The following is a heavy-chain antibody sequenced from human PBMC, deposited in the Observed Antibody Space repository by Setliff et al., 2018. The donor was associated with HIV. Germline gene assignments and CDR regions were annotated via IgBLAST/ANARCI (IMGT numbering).Heavy chain of an antibody. CDR2: INSNGGST. Sequence: GGSLRLSCATYGFTFSSYAMYWVRQAPGKGLEYVSAINSNGGSTYYADSVKGRFTISRDNSKSTVYLQMGSLRAEDMAVYYCASARIPTGGTSTSFDYWGQGTLVTVSS. D-gene: IGHD1-1*01. J-gene: IGHJ4*02. CDR1: GFTFSSYA. V-gene: IGHV3-64*02. CDR3: ASARIPTGGTSTSFDY.